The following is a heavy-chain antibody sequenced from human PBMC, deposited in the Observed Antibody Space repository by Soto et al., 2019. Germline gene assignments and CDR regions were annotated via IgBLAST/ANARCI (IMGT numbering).Heavy chain of an antibody. D-gene: IGHD3-9*01. Sequence: QITLKESGPTLVKPTQTLTLTCTFSGFSLSTNRMAVGWFRQPPGEALEWLALIFWDEDERYKPSLRSRLTIAADMSKNQVGLTMTDMVPVDTATYYCAHRTRGEYDMGRLWEKFDYWGQGILVTVSS. V-gene: IGHV2-5*02. J-gene: IGHJ4*02. CDR2: IFWDEDE. CDR1: GFSLSTNRMA. CDR3: AHRTRGEYDMGRLWEKFDY.